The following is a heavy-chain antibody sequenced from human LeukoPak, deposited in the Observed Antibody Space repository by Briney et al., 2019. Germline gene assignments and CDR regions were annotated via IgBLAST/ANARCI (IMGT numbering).Heavy chain of an antibody. CDR3: ARDPDGSEMGWFDP. Sequence: GASVKVSCKASGSTFTGYYIHWVRQAPGQGLEWMGWIIPNSGGTDYAQKFQGRVTMTRDTSITTAYMELSSLRSDDTAVYYCARDPDGSEMGWFDPWGQGTLVTVSS. V-gene: IGHV1-2*02. CDR1: GSTFTGYY. J-gene: IGHJ5*02. D-gene: IGHD3-10*01. CDR2: IIPNSGGT.